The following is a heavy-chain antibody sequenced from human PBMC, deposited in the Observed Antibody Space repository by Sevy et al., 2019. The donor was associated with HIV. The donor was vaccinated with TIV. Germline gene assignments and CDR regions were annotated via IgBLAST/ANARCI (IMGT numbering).Heavy chain of an antibody. J-gene: IGHJ6*02. Sequence: GGSLRLSCAASGFTFSSYWMSWVRQAPGKGLEWVANINQNGTEIYSVDSVKGRFTFSRDNTKNSVYLQMNSLRAEDTAIYYCAINSDYGMDAWGQGTTVTVSS. V-gene: IGHV3-7*01. D-gene: IGHD4-4*01. CDR1: GFTFSSYW. CDR3: AINSDYGMDA. CDR2: INQNGTEI.